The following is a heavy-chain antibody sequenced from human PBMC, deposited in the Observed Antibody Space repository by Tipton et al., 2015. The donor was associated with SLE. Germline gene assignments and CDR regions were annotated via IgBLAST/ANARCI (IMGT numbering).Heavy chain of an antibody. V-gene: IGHV4-34*01. CDR2: INHSGST. CDR3: ARGYYDYIWGSYRWGYFDY. Sequence: TLSLTCTVSGGSLNSYYWSWIRQPPGKGLEWIGEINHSGSTNYNPSLKSRVTISVDTSKNQFSLKLSSVTAADTAVYYCARGYYDYIWGSYRWGYFDYWGQGTLVTVSS. J-gene: IGHJ4*02. CDR1: GGSLNSYY. D-gene: IGHD3-16*02.